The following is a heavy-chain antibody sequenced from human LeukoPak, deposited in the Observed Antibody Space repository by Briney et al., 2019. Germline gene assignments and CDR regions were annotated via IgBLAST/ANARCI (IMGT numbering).Heavy chain of an antibody. CDR2: INTYNGNT. V-gene: IGHV1-18*01. CDR3: ARHSSHSHFDY. Sequence: ASVKVSCKASGYTFTIYAFSWVRQSPGQGLEWMGWINTYNGNTDYAQKLQGRVTMTTDTSTSTAYMDVRSLRSDDTAVYYCARHSSHSHFDYWGQGTLVTVSS. CDR1: GYTFTIYA. D-gene: IGHD3-22*01. J-gene: IGHJ4*02.